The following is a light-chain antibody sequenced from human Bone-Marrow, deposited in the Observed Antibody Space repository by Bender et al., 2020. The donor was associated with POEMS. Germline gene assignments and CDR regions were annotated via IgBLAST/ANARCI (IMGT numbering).Light chain of an antibody. CDR3: QVWDSSSDHWV. V-gene: IGLV3-21*02. Sequence: GQTARITCSGDALPRKYASWYQQRSGQAPVLVIYEDSKRPSGIPERFSGSNSGNAATLTISRVEAGDEADYYCQVWDSSSDHWVFGGGTKLTAL. CDR1: ALPRKY. CDR2: EDS. J-gene: IGLJ3*02.